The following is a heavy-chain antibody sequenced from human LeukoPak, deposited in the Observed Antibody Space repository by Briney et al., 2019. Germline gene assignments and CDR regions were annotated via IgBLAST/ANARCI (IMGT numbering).Heavy chain of an antibody. CDR2: ISYDGSNK. J-gene: IGHJ3*02. CDR1: GFTFSSYA. Sequence: PGGSLRLSCAASGFTFSSYAMHWVRQAPGKGLEWVAVISYDGSNKYYADSVKGRFTISRDNSKNTLYLQMNSLRAEDTAVYYCASRDYYDSSGYYDAFDIWGQGTMVTVSS. D-gene: IGHD3-22*01. V-gene: IGHV3-30*14. CDR3: ASRDYYDSSGYYDAFDI.